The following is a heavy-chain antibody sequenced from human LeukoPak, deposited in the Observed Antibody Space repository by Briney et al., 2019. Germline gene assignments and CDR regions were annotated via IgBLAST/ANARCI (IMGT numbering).Heavy chain of an antibody. J-gene: IGHJ4*02. CDR1: GFTFDDYA. CDR3: AKDWGSSGCFDY. CDR2: ISWNSGSI. D-gene: IGHD6-19*01. V-gene: IGHV3-9*01. Sequence: GGSLRLSCAASGFTFDDYAMHWVRQAPGKGLEWVSGISWNSGSIGYADSVKGRFTISRDNAKNSLYLQMNSLRAEDTALYYCAKDWGSSGCFDYWGQGTLVTVSS.